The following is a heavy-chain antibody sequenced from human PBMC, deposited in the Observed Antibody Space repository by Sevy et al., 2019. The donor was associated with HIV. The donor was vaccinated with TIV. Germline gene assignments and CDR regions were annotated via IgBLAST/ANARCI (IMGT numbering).Heavy chain of an antibody. Sequence: GESLKISCAASGFTFSSYSMNWVRQAPGKGLEWVSSISSSSSYIYYADSVKGRFTISRDNAKNPLYLQMNSLRAEDTAVYYCARDRSIAAAGIWWFDPWGQGTLVTVSS. CDR1: GFTFSSYS. CDR2: ISSSSSYI. D-gene: IGHD6-13*01. V-gene: IGHV3-21*01. J-gene: IGHJ5*02. CDR3: ARDRSIAAAGIWWFDP.